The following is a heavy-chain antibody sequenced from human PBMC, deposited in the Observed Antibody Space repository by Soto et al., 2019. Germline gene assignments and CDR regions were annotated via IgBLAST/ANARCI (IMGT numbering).Heavy chain of an antibody. CDR1: GFTFSSYA. D-gene: IGHD3-22*01. V-gene: IGHV3-23*01. J-gene: IGHJ5*02. CDR2: ISGSGGST. CDR3: AKEKERITMMRNWFDP. Sequence: PGGSLRLSCAASGFTFSSYAMSWVRQAPGKGLEWVSAISGSGGSTYYADSVKGRFTISRDNSKNTLYLQMNSLRAEDTAVYYCAKEKERITMMRNWFDPWGQGTLVTVSS.